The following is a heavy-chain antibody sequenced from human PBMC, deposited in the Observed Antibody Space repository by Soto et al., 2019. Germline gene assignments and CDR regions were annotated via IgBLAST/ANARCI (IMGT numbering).Heavy chain of an antibody. Sequence: ASVKVSCKASGGTFSSYAISWVRQAPGQGLEWMGGIIPIFGTANYAQKFQGRVTITADKSTSTAYMELSSLRSEDTAVYYCASLHSSSSRADYYYGMDVWGQGNTVTVS. CDR2: IIPIFGTA. V-gene: IGHV1-69*06. CDR3: ASLHSSSSRADYYYGMDV. J-gene: IGHJ6*02. D-gene: IGHD6-6*01. CDR1: GGTFSSYA.